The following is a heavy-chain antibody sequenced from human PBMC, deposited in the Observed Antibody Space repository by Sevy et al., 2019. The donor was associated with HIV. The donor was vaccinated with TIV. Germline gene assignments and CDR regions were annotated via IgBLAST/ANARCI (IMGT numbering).Heavy chain of an antibody. Sequence: GGSLRLSCAASGFTFSSYSMNWVRQAPGTGLEWVSSISGLSNYIYYADSLKGRFTISRDNSKNTLYLQMNSLRAEDTAVYYCATEGLSGYDAPFAYWGQGTLVTVSS. D-gene: IGHD5-12*01. CDR2: ISGLSNYI. J-gene: IGHJ4*02. V-gene: IGHV3-21*04. CDR3: ATEGLSGYDAPFAY. CDR1: GFTFSSYS.